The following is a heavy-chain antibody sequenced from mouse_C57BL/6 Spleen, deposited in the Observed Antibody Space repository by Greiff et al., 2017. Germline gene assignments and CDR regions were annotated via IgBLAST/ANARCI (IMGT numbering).Heavy chain of an antibody. Sequence: EVKVEESGGGLVQPGGSMKLSCVASGFTFSNYWMNWVRQSPEKGLEWVAQIRLKSDNYATHYAESVKGRFTISRDDSKSSVYLQMNNLRAEDTGIYYCTEGDYDDYWGQGTTLTVSS. CDR2: IRLKSDNYAT. D-gene: IGHD2-4*01. CDR3: TEGDYDDY. V-gene: IGHV6-3*01. CDR1: GFTFSNYW. J-gene: IGHJ2*01.